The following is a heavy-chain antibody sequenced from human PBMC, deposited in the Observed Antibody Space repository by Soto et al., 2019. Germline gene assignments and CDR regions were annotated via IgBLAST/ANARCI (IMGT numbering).Heavy chain of an antibody. CDR3: ARCSVGEFLDHWFDP. V-gene: IGHV4-31*11. D-gene: IGHD3-10*01. J-gene: IGHJ5*02. Sequence: SVSLSLGCAVCGGCVRSGGDYWSWIRQHPGKGLEWIGYIYYSGSTYYNPSLKSRVTISVDTSKNQFSLKLSSVTAADTAVYYCARCSVGEFLDHWFDPWGQGTLVTVSS. CDR1: GGCVRSGGDY. CDR2: IYYSGST.